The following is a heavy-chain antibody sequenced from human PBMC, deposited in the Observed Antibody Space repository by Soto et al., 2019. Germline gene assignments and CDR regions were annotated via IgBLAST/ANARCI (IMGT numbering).Heavy chain of an antibody. J-gene: IGHJ4*02. D-gene: IGHD5-18*01. V-gene: IGHV4-30-2*01. CDR2: ISHSDST. CDR1: GSSISSGGYS. CDR3: AAHRGSTYGPLDY. Sequence: SETLSLTCALSGSSISSGGYSWSWIRQPPGKGLAWIGYISHSDSTYYNPSLKSRVTIPVDKSKDQFSLKLSSVTAADTAVYYCAAHRGSTYGPLDYWGQGILITVSS.